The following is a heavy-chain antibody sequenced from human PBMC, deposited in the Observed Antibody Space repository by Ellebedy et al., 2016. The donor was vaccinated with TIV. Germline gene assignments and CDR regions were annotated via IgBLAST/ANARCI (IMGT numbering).Heavy chain of an antibody. D-gene: IGHD1-26*01. V-gene: IGHV1-18*04. CDR3: ARDRISGSYYPNWFDP. Sequence: AASVKVSCKASGYTFTSYYMHWVRQAPGQGLEWMGWISAYNGNTNYAQKLQGRVTMTTDTSTSTAYMELRSLRSDDTAVYYCARDRISGSYYPNWFDPWGQGTLVTVSS. CDR1: GYTFTSYY. J-gene: IGHJ5*02. CDR2: ISAYNGNT.